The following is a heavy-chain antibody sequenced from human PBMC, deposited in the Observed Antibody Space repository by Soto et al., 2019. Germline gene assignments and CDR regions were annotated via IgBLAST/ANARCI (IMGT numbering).Heavy chain of an antibody. Sequence: GGSLRLSCAASGFTFSSHWMSWVRQAPGKGLEWVANIKHDGSEKYYVDSVKGRFTISRDTAKNSLYLQMNSLRAEDTAVYYCARKISYCSGNSCYSADYYYYYMDVWGKGTTVTVSS. CDR2: IKHDGSEK. CDR3: ARKISYCSGNSCYSADYYYYYMDV. V-gene: IGHV3-7*01. CDR1: GFTFSSHW. J-gene: IGHJ6*03. D-gene: IGHD2-15*01.